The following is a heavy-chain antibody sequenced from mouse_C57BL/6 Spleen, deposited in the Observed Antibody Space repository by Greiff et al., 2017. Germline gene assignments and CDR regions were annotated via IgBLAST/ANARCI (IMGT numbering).Heavy chain of an antibody. D-gene: IGHD2-3*01. J-gene: IGHJ1*03. CDR3: ARAKSYDGYFLWYFDV. CDR2: INPNYGTT. V-gene: IGHV1-39*01. CDR1: GYSFTDYN. Sequence: VQLQQSGPELVKPGASVKISCKASGYSFTDYNMNWVKQSNGKSLEWIGVINPNYGTTSYNQKFKGKATLTVDQSSSTAYMQLNSLTSEDSAVXYCARAKSYDGYFLWYFDVWGTGTTVTVSS.